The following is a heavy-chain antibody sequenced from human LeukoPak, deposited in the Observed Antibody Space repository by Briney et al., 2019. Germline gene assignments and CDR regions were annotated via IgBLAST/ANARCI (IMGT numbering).Heavy chain of an antibody. J-gene: IGHJ3*02. D-gene: IGHD2-21*02. CDR3: ARHAYCGGDCYSRPRAFDI. V-gene: IGHV4-59*01. CDR1: GGSISSYY. Sequence: SETLSLTCIVSGGSISSYYWSWIRQPPGKGLEWIGYIYYSGSTNYNPSLKSRVTISVDTSKNQFSLKLSSVTAADTAVYYCARHAYCGGDCYSRPRAFDIWGQGTMVTVSS. CDR2: IYYSGST.